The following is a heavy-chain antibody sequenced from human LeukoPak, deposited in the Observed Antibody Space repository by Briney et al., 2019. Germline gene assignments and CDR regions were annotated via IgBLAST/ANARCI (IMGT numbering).Heavy chain of an antibody. Sequence: GASVKVSCKASGYTFIGYYMHWVRQAPGQGLEWMGWINPNSGGTNYGQKFQGRVTTTRDTSISTAYMELSRLRSDDTAVYYCARDVPNDFWSNYYFYYFDYWGQGTLVTVSS. D-gene: IGHD3-3*01. CDR1: GYTFIGYY. CDR3: ARDVPNDFWSNYYFYYFDY. CDR2: INPNSGGT. V-gene: IGHV1-2*02. J-gene: IGHJ4*02.